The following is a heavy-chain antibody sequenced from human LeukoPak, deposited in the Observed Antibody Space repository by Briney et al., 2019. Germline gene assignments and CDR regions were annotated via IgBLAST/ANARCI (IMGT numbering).Heavy chain of an antibody. D-gene: IGHD3-22*01. J-gene: IGHJ4*02. CDR3: AKDPYYYDSSEDPFDY. CDR1: GFTFSSYA. V-gene: IGHV3-23*01. CDR2: IRGSGGST. Sequence: GGSLRLPCAASGFTFSSYAMSWVRQAPGKGLEWVSAIRGSGGSTYYADSVKGRFTISRDNSKNTLYLQMNSLRAEDTAVYYCAKDPYYYDSSEDPFDYWGQGTLVTVSS.